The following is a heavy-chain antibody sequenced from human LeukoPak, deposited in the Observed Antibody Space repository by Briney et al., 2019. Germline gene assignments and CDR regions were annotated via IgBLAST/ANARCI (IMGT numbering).Heavy chain of an antibody. Sequence: QPGGSLRLSCAASGFTFTSYEMNWVRQAPGKGLEWVSYMSSSGSTIYYADSVKGRFTISRDNAKNSLYLQMNSLRVEDTAVYYCARADMATITIDYWGQGNLVTVSS. V-gene: IGHV3-48*03. CDR3: ARADMATITIDY. CDR1: GFTFTSYE. D-gene: IGHD5-24*01. CDR2: MSSSGSTI. J-gene: IGHJ4*02.